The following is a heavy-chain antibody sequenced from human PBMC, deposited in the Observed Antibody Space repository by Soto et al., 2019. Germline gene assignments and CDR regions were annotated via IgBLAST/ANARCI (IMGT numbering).Heavy chain of an antibody. Sequence: EVQVLDPGGGLVQPGGSLRLSCAASGFTFSNYDMSWVRQAPGKGLEWVSTISDSGGSTYYADSVKGRFTISRDNSKNTLYLQMNSLRAEDTAVYYCAKRSNTPAAMKSPFDYWGQGTLVTVSS. CDR2: ISDSGGST. J-gene: IGHJ4*02. CDR1: GFTFSNYD. V-gene: IGHV3-23*01. CDR3: AKRSNTPAAMKSPFDY. D-gene: IGHD2-2*01.